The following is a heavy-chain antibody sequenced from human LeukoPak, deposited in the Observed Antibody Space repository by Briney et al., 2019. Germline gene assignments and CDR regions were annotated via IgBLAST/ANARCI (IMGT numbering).Heavy chain of an antibody. Sequence: GGPLRLSCAASGFTFSSYAMHWVRQAPGKGLEWVAVISYDGSNKYYADSVKGRFTISRDNSKNTLYLQMNSLRAEDTAVYYCARDPDSYDSSGYHFDYWGQGTLVTVSS. CDR3: ARDPDSYDSSGYHFDY. J-gene: IGHJ4*02. V-gene: IGHV3-30-3*01. D-gene: IGHD3-22*01. CDR2: ISYDGSNK. CDR1: GFTFSSYA.